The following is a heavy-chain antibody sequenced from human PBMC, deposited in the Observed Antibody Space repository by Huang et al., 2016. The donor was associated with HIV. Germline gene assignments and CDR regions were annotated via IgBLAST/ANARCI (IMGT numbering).Heavy chain of an antibody. D-gene: IGHD1-26*01. CDR1: GFACSGYA. CDR2: ISFNGNNK. J-gene: IGHJ4*02. CDR3: ARQDSSGSWLYLDH. Sequence: QVQMVESGGGGVQPGRSLRFSCAASGFACSGYAMHWVRQAPGKGLEWVAVISFNGNNKDNIDSVKGRFTVSRDNSKNTLYLQMNSLRPEDTAVYFCARQDSSGSWLYLDHWGQGTLVTVSS. V-gene: IGHV3-30-3*01.